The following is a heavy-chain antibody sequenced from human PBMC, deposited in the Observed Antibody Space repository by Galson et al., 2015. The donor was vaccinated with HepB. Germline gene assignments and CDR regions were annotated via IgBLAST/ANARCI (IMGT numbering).Heavy chain of an antibody. D-gene: IGHD3-16*01. V-gene: IGHV5-10-1*01. J-gene: IGHJ5*01. CDR2: IDPTDSET. CDR3: ARHRITQTGLWDS. Sequence: QSGAEVKKPGESLRISCQGSGYSFNRYWITWVRQMPGKGLEWTGRIDPTDSETNYSPSFQGHVTIAVDKSISTAYLQWSSLQASDTAMYFCARHRITQTGLWDSWGQGTLVTVSS. CDR1: GYSFNRYW.